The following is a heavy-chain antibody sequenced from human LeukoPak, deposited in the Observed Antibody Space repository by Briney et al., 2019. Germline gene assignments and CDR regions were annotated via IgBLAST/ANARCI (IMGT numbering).Heavy chain of an antibody. V-gene: IGHV4-4*09. CDR1: GGSIRRSY. CDR3: ARGGPTGALDDNWFDP. CDR2: FYLSGS. D-gene: IGHD4-11*01. Sequence: SETLSLTCTVSGGSIRRSYWSWIRQPPGGGLEWIGYFYLSGSNYNPSLKSRVTMSLDTSKNQFSLRLSPVTAADTAVYYCARGGPTGALDDNWFDPWGQGTLVTVSS. J-gene: IGHJ5*02.